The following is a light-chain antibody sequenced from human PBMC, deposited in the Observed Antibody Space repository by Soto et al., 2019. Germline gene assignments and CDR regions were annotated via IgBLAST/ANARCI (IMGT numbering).Light chain of an antibody. CDR2: KAS. J-gene: IGKJ4*01. Sequence: DIQMTQSPSSLSASVGDRVTITCRASQTISSWLAWYQQKPGKAPKLLIYKASTGATGIPAGFSGSGSGTEFTLTISSLQSEDCAIYYCQQYHTWPITFGGGTKVDIK. CDR3: QQYHTWPIT. CDR1: QTISSW. V-gene: IGKV1-5*03.